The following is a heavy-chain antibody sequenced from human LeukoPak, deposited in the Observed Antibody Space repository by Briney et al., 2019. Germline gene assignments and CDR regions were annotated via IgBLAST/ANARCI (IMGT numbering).Heavy chain of an antibody. V-gene: IGHV3-33*01. CDR3: ARDYCTSTSCFDY. CDR1: GFTFSSYG. J-gene: IGHJ4*02. CDR2: IWYDGSNK. Sequence: GGSLRLSCAASGFTFSSYGMHWVRQAPGKGLEWVAVIWYDGSNKYYADSVKGRFTISRDNSKNTLYLQMSSLRAEDTAVYYCARDYCTSTSCFDYWGQGTLVTVSS. D-gene: IGHD2-2*01.